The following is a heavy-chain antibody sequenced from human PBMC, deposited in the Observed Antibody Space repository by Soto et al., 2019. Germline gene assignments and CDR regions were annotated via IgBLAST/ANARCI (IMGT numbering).Heavy chain of an antibody. CDR2: FIPIFVSA. CDR1: GGTVSSYA. Sequence: QLHLVQSGAEVKKARSSVKVSCKASGGTVSSYAITWVRQAPGKGLEWMGVFIPIFVSAHYAPKFQGRITSTEDESTSTAYMELSGLTSEDTAIYYCARDVSSDTTGFRGYDLWGQGTQVTVSS. D-gene: IGHD3-10*01. J-gene: IGHJ4*02. CDR3: ARDVSSDTTGFRGYDL. V-gene: IGHV1-69*01.